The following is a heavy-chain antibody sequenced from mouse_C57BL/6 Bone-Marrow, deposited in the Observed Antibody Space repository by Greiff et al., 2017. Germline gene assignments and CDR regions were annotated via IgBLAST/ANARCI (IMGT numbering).Heavy chain of an antibody. D-gene: IGHD2-13*01. Sequence: QVQLKQSGPGLVQPSQSLSITCTASGFSLTSYGVHWVRQSPGKGLEWLGVIWSGGSTDHNAAFISRMSISKDNSNSQVFYTMNSLQADDTAIYYCARVGDYEDAMDYWGQGTSVTVSS. V-gene: IGHV2-2*01. CDR1: GFSLTSYG. J-gene: IGHJ4*01. CDR3: ARVGDYEDAMDY. CDR2: IWSGGST.